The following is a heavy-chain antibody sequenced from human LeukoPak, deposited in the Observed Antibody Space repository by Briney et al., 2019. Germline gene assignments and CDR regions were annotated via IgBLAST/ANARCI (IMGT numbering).Heavy chain of an antibody. D-gene: IGHD1-1*01. J-gene: IGHJ4*02. Sequence: QAGGSLRLSCAASGFTFRTYSMNWVRQAPGKGLEWVSNISSSGSTIFYADSVKGRFTISRDNAKNSLYLQMNSLRAEDSALYYCARDLRTSVRAFDYWGQGTLVTVSS. CDR2: ISSSGSTI. CDR1: GFTFRTYS. V-gene: IGHV3-48*04. CDR3: ARDLRTSVRAFDY.